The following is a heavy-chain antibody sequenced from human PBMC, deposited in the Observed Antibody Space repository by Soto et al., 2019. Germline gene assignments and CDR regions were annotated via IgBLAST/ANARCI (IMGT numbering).Heavy chain of an antibody. V-gene: IGHV3-23*01. J-gene: IGHJ6*02. CDR1: GLTFSSYA. Sequence: EVQLLESGGGLQQPGGSLRLSCVASGLTFSSYAMSWVRQAPGKRLEWVSVISSGGGNTYYADSVKGRFTISRDNSKNTLYLRMNSLRAEDTAVYYCAKYSQEVPGYGIDVWGQGTTVTVSS. D-gene: IGHD2-21*01. CDR3: AKYSQEVPGYGIDV. CDR2: ISSGGGNT.